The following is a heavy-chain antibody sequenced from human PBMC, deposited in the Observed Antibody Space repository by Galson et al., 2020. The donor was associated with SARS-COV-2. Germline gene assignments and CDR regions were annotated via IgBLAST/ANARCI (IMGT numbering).Heavy chain of an antibody. CDR2: IXXXDSNT. CDR3: ARRSYFGSGSCFDY. D-gene: IGHD3-10*01. Sequence: GESLKISCKGSGYSFTSYWIGWVRQMPGKGLXWMGIIXXXDSNTRYGPSFQGQVTISADKSISTAYLQWSSLKASDTAIYYCARRSYFGSGSCFDYWGQGTLVTVSS. CDR1: GYSFTSYW. J-gene: IGHJ4*02. V-gene: IGHV5-51*01.